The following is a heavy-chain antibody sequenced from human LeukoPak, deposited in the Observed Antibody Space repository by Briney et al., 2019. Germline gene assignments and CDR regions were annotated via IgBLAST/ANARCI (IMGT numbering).Heavy chain of an antibody. V-gene: IGHV3-30*02. CDR2: IRYDGSNK. D-gene: IGHD4-17*01. CDR1: GFTFSSFG. CDR3: ARDYGDCTFDY. J-gene: IGHJ4*02. Sequence: PGGSLRLSCAASGFTFSSFGMHWVRQAPGKGLEWVAFIRYDGSNKYYADSVKGRFTISRDNSKNTLSLQMNSLRAEDTAVHYCARDYGDCTFDYWGQGTLATVSS.